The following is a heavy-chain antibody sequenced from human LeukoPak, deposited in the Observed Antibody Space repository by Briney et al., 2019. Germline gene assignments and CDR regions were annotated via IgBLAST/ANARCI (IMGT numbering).Heavy chain of an antibody. CDR1: GFTVSSNY. CDR2: IYSGGNT. J-gene: IGHJ4*02. CDR3: ARVGEGAAKD. V-gene: IGHV3-53*01. Sequence: PGGSLRLSCAASGFTVSSNYMSWVRQAPGKGLEWVSVIYSGGNTYYADSVTGRFTISRGNSKNTLYLQMNSLRAEDTAVYYCARVGEGAAKDWGQGTLVTVSS. D-gene: IGHD1-26*01.